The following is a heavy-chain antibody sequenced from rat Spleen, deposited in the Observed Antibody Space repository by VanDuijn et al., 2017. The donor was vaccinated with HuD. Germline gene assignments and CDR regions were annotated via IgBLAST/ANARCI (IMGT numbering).Heavy chain of an antibody. CDR1: GFTFSSYW. V-gene: IGHV5-58*01. CDR2: INPDGGTT. CDR3: ARAGYLRDWYFDF. Sequence: EVQLVETGGDLVQPGRSLKLSCVASGFTFSSYWMYWIRQAPGKGLEWVSSINPDGGTTYYPDSVKGRFTISRDNAKNTLFLQMDNLRSEDTATYYCARAGYLRDWYFDFWGPGTMVTVSS. D-gene: IGHD2-5*01. J-gene: IGHJ1*01.